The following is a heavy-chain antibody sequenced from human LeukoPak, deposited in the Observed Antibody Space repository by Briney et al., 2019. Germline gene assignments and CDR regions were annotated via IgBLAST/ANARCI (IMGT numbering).Heavy chain of an antibody. CDR1: GYTFSDYP. J-gene: IGHJ6*02. D-gene: IGHD2-8*01. V-gene: IGHV1-3*01. Sequence: ASVKVSCKASGYTFSDYPIHWLRQAPGKRFEWMGWISAGNIKYSQNFQDRINITRDTSASTVNMELSSLTSADTAVYYCARVAYVMDVWGQGTTVVVSS. CDR2: ISAGNI. CDR3: ARVAYVMDV.